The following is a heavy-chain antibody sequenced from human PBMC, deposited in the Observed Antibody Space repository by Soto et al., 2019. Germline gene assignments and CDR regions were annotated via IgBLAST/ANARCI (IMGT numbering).Heavy chain of an antibody. V-gene: IGHV3-23*01. CDR3: AKGGIGWFDP. CDR1: GFTFSSYA. J-gene: IGHJ5*02. Sequence: GGSLILSCAASGFTFSSYAMNWVRQAPGRGLEWVSTISYDGGNTYYPHSVKGRFTISRDNSKNTLYLQMNSLRAEDAAVYYCAKGGIGWFDPWGQGTLVTVSS. D-gene: IGHD2-21*01. CDR2: ISYDGGNT.